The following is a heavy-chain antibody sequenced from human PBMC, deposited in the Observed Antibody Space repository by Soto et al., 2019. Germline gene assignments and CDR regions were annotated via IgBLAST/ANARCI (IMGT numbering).Heavy chain of an antibody. CDR2: IRSKAYGGTT. D-gene: IGHD3-22*01. CDR1: GFTFGDYA. Sequence: EVQLVESGGGLVKPGRSLRLSCTASGFTFGDYAMSWFRQAPGKGLEWVGFIRSKAYGGTTEYAASVKGRFTISRDDSKSIAYLQMNSLKTEDTAVYYCTIFYDSSGYHPHYWGQGTLVTVSS. CDR3: TIFYDSSGYHPHY. V-gene: IGHV3-49*05. J-gene: IGHJ4*02.